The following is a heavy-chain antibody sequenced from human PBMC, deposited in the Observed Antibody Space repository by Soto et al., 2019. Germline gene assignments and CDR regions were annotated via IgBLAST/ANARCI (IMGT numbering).Heavy chain of an antibody. CDR2: INPSGAGT. CDR1: GHTFTSHY. J-gene: IGHJ4*02. V-gene: IGHV1-46*01. CDR3: AREQVAGTYYFDY. D-gene: IGHD2-15*01. Sequence: QVQLVQSGAEVRKPGASVKVSCKASGHTFTSHYMHWVRQAPRQGLEWMGVINPSGAGTTYPQKFQVRVTMTRDTSTSAVYMELTSLRSEDTAVYYCAREQVAGTYYFDYWDQGTLVTVS.